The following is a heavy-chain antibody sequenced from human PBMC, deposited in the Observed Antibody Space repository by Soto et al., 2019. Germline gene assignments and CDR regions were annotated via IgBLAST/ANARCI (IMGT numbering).Heavy chain of an antibody. D-gene: IGHD3-3*01. J-gene: IGHJ4*02. CDR3: ATEAGVGGY. Sequence: GGSLRLSCAASGFTFSNAWMSWVRQAPGKGLEWIGRIKSKSAGGTTEYAAPAKGRFTISSDDSKNTLYLQMNSLKTEDTAVYYCATEAGVGGYWGQGTLVTVSS. V-gene: IGHV3-15*01. CDR2: IKSKSAGGTT. CDR1: GFTFSNAW.